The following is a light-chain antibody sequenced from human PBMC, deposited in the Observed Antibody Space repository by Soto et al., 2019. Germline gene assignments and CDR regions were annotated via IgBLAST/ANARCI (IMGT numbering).Light chain of an antibody. CDR3: QQYGSSPRT. CDR1: QSVTSNY. CDR2: GAS. V-gene: IGKV3-20*01. Sequence: EIVLTQSPGILSLSPGERATLSCRASQSVTSNYLVWYQQKPGQAPRLLIYGASSRATGIPDRFSGSGSGTDFTLTISRLEPEDFAVYYCQQYGSSPRTFGGGTKVDIK. J-gene: IGKJ4*01.